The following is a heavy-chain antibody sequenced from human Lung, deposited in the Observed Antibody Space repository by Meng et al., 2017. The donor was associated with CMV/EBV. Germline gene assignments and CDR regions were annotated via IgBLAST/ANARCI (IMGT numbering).Heavy chain of an antibody. J-gene: IGHJ6*02. CDR1: GFTFSSYD. CDR2: IGTAGDT. V-gene: IGHV3-13*01. CDR3: ARARAGRGDYYYYGMDV. Sequence: GGSLRLSCAASGFTFSSYDMHWVRQATGKGLEWVSAIGTAGDTYYPGSVKGRFTISRENAKNSLYLQMNSLRAGDTAVYYCARARAGRGDYYYYGMDVWGQGTTVTVSS. D-gene: IGHD3-16*01.